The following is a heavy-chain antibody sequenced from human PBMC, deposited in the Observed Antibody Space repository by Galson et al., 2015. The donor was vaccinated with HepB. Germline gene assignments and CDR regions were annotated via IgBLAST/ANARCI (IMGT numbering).Heavy chain of an antibody. CDR1: GFTFSDYY. V-gene: IGHV3-11*06. D-gene: IGHD1-26*01. J-gene: IGHJ6*02. CDR3: ASGDREDGEPLTYYYYGMDV. Sequence: SLRLSCAASGFTFSDYYMSWIRQAPGKGLEWVSYISSSSSYTNYADSVKGRFTISRDNAKNSLYLQMNSLRAEDTAVYYCASGDREDGEPLTYYYYGMDVWGQGTTVTVSS. CDR2: ISSSSSYT.